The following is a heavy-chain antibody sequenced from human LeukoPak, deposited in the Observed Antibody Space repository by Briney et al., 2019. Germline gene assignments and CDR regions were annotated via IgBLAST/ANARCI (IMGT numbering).Heavy chain of an antibody. Sequence: PSETLSLTCTVSGGSISSYYWSWIRQPAGKGLEWIGRIYTSGSTNYNPSLKSRVTISVDTSKNQFSLKLSSVTAADTAVYYCAVQLAVAGTGNWFDPWGQGTLVTVSS. CDR1: GGSISSYY. J-gene: IGHJ5*02. D-gene: IGHD6-19*01. V-gene: IGHV4-4*07. CDR3: AVQLAVAGTGNWFDP. CDR2: IYTSGST.